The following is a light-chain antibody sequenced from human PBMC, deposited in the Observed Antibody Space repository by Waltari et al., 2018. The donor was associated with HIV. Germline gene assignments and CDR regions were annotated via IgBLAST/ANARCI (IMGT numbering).Light chain of an antibody. Sequence: QSVLTQPPSASGTPGQRVPIPCSGSRSNLGSNSVNWFQQVPGTAPKLLMYSDNQRPSGVPDRFSGSKSGTSASLAISGLQSEDEADYYCAAWDDSLDAWVFGGGTRLTVL. CDR2: SDN. CDR1: RSNLGSNS. CDR3: AAWDDSLDAWV. V-gene: IGLV1-44*01. J-gene: IGLJ3*02.